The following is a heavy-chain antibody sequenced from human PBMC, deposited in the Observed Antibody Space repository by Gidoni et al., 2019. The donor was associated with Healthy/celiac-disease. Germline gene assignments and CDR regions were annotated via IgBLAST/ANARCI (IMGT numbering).Heavy chain of an antibody. D-gene: IGHD2-2*01. CDR1: GFNFSSDR. Sequence: EVQLVESGGGLVKPGGSLRLSCAASGFNFSSDRMNWVRQAPGKGLEWVSSISSSSSYIYYADSVKGRFTISRDNAKNSLYLQMNSLRAEDTAVYYCARAGLVVPAAITPYYFDYWGQGTLVTVSS. CDR2: ISSSSSYI. J-gene: IGHJ4*02. V-gene: IGHV3-21*01. CDR3: ARAGLVVPAAITPYYFDY.